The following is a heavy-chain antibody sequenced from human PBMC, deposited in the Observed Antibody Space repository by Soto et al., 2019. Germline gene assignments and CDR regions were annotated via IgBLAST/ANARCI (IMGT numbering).Heavy chain of an antibody. V-gene: IGHV1-2*04. CDR3: ARAEVVVAATYYFDY. Sequence: ASVKVSCKASGYTFTGYYMHWVRQAPGQGLEWMGWINPNSGGTNYAQKFQGWVTMTRDTSISTAYMELSRLRSDDTAVYYCARAEVVVAATYYFDYWGQGIMVTVSS. J-gene: IGHJ4*02. CDR1: GYTFTGYY. CDR2: INPNSGGT. D-gene: IGHD2-15*01.